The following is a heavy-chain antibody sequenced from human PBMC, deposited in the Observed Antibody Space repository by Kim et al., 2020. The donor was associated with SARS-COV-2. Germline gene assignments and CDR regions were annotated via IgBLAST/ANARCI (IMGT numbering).Heavy chain of an antibody. CDR2: ISAYNGNT. CDR3: ARLDLGWLTDTYYFDY. J-gene: IGHJ4*02. V-gene: IGHV1-18*04. Sequence: ASVKVSCKASGYTFTSYGISWVRQAPGQGLEWMGWISAYNGNTNYAQKLQGRVTMTTDTSTSTAYMELRSLRSDDTAVYYCARLDLGWLTDTYYFDYWGQGTLVTVSS. CDR1: GYTFTSYG. D-gene: IGHD6-19*01.